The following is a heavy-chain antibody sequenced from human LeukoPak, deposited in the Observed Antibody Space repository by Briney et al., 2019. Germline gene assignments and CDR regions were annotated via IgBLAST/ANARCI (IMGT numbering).Heavy chain of an antibody. Sequence: PSETLSLTCTVSGGSINSYYWYWMRQPPGEGGGWIGYIYYTGSTNYNPSLKSRVTISVDTSKNHFSLKVNSVTPADTAVYFCERAGYSSSWYLDYWGQGTLVTVSS. J-gene: IGHJ4*02. CDR3: ERAGYSSSWYLDY. V-gene: IGHV4-59*01. D-gene: IGHD6-13*01. CDR2: IYYTGST. CDR1: GGSINSYY.